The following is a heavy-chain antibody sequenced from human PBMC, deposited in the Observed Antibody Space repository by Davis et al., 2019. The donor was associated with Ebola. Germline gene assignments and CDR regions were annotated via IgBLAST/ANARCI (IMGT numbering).Heavy chain of an antibody. CDR2: ISSRSYYI. Sequence: GGSLRLSCEASGFTFNIYWLHWVRQAPGKGLEWVSSISSRSYYIYYADSFKGRFTISRDNAKNSLYLQMNSLRSEDTAVYYCAREVVVVVAANSQYYYGMDVWGKGTTVTVSS. J-gene: IGHJ6*04. CDR3: AREVVVVVAANSQYYYGMDV. D-gene: IGHD2-15*01. CDR1: GFTFNIYW. V-gene: IGHV3-21*04.